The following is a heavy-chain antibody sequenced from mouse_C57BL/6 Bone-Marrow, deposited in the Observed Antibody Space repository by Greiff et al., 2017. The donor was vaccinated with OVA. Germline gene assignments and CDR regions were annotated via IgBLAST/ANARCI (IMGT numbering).Heavy chain of an antibody. Sequence: EVQLQQSGAELVRPGASVKLSCTASGFNIKDDYMHWVKQRPEQGLEWIGWIDPENGDTEYASKFQGKATITADTSSNTAYLRLSSLTSEDTAVYYCTTSGDYYGSSYVGFAYWGQGTLVTVSA. V-gene: IGHV14-4*01. CDR1: GFNIKDDY. D-gene: IGHD1-1*01. CDR2: IDPENGDT. J-gene: IGHJ3*01. CDR3: TTSGDYYGSSYVGFAY.